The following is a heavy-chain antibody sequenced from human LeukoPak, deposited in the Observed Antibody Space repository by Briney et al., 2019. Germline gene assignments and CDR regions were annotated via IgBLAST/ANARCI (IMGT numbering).Heavy chain of an antibody. V-gene: IGHV1-24*01. D-gene: IGHD3-10*01. CDR2: FDPEDGET. J-gene: IGHJ4*02. Sequence: GASVKVSCKVSGYTLTELSMHWVRQAPGKGLEWMGGFDPEDGETIYAQKFQGRVTMTEDTSTDTAYMELSSLRSEDTAVYYCATGLSPSGSYHNTYFDYWGQRTLVTVSS. CDR1: GYTLTELS. CDR3: ATGLSPSGSYHNTYFDY.